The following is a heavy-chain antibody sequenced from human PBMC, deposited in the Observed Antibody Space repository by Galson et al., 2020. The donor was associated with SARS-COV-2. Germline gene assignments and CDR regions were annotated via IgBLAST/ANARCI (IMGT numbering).Heavy chain of an antibody. V-gene: IGHV3-30-3*01. CDR1: GFTFSSYA. CDR3: ARAGSGGYYGPFDY. J-gene: IGHJ4*02. D-gene: IGHD1-26*01. Sequence: TGGSLRLSCTASGFTFSSYAMHWVRQAPGKGLEWVAVISYDGSTKYYADSVKGRFTISRDNSKNTLYLQMNSLRAEDTAVYYCARAGSGGYYGPFDYGGQGTLVTVSS. CDR2: ISYDGSTK.